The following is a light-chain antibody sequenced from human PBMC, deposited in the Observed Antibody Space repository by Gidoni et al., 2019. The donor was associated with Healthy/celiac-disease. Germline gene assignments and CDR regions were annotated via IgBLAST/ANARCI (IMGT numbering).Light chain of an antibody. CDR1: TLGDKY. CDR3: QAWDSSTVV. J-gene: IGLJ2*01. Sequence: SYEVTQPHSVSVSPGQTASITCSGDTLGDKYACWYQQKPGQSPVLVIYQDDKRPSGIPERFSGSNSGNTATLTISGTQAMDEADYYCQAWDSSTVVFGGGTKLTVL. V-gene: IGLV3-1*01. CDR2: QDD.